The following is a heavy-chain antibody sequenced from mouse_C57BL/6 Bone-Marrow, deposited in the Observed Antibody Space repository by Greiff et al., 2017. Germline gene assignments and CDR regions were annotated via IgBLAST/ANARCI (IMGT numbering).Heavy chain of an antibody. J-gene: IGHJ3*01. V-gene: IGHV1-64*01. CDR3: ARFPFAY. CDR1: GYTFTNYW. CDR2: ISPNTGST. Sequence: VQLQQPGADLVKPGASVKLSCKASGYTFTNYWMNWVQQRPGQGLEWIGMISPNTGSTTYNEEFKSKATLTVDKYSSIAYMQLSSLTFEDSAVDYYARFPFAYWGQGTLVTVSA.